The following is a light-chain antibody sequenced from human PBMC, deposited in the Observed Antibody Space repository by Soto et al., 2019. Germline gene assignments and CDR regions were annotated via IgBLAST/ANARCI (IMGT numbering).Light chain of an antibody. Sequence: QSALAQPASVSGSPGQSITISCSGTSGDVGAYNYVAWYQQHPGKAPKLIIYEVTNRPSGVSYRFSASKSGNTASLTISGLHSEDEADYYCISYTGKSASYVFGTGTKGTVL. CDR2: EVT. CDR1: SGDVGAYNY. V-gene: IGLV2-14*01. CDR3: ISYTGKSASYV. J-gene: IGLJ1*01.